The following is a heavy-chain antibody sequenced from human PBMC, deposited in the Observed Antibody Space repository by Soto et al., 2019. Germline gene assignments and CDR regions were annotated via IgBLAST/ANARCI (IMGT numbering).Heavy chain of an antibody. CDR2: ISGSGGST. J-gene: IGHJ4*02. Sequence: PGEPLKISYAASGFTFSSYAMSWVRQAPGKGLEWVSAISGSGGSTYYADSVKGRFTISRDNSKNTLYLQMNSLRAEDTAVYYCAKVYYDSSGYLDYWGQGTLVTVSS. V-gene: IGHV3-23*01. D-gene: IGHD3-22*01. CDR1: GFTFSSYA. CDR3: AKVYYDSSGYLDY.